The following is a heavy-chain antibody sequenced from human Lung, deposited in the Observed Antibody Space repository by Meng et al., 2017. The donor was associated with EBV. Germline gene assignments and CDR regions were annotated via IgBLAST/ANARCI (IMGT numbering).Heavy chain of an antibody. CDR3: ARDRGSSGWSNWFDP. CDR1: GYTFSRYS. CDR2: INTDTGKP. J-gene: IGHJ5*02. V-gene: IGHV7-4-1*02. D-gene: IGHD6-13*01. Sequence: VQLVQLGFDLKKPGASVKVSCEASGYTFSRYSMHWVRQAPGQGLEWMGWINTDTGKPTYAQGFTGRFVFSLDTSVRTAYLQISSLKAEDTAVYYCARDRGSSGWSNWFDPWGQGTLVTVSS.